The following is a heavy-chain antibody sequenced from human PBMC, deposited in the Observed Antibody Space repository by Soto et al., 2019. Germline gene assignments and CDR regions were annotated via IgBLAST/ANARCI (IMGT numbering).Heavy chain of an antibody. J-gene: IGHJ6*02. V-gene: IGHV3-33*01. CDR3: ARGLHTDYYYYYGMDV. D-gene: IGHD4-17*01. Sequence: GGSLRLSCAASGFTFSSYGMHWVRQAPGKGLEWVAVIWYDGSNKYYADSVKGRFTISRDNSKNTLYLQMNSLRAEDMAVYYCARGLHTDYYYYYGMDVWGQGTTVTVSS. CDR2: IWYDGSNK. CDR1: GFTFSSYG.